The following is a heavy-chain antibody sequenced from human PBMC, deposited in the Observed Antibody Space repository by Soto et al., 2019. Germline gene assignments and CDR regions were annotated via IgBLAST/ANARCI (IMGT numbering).Heavy chain of an antibody. J-gene: IGHJ4*02. CDR3: ARGSGEQWLVEFDH. CDR1: RYTFTNHD. V-gene: IGHV1-8*01. D-gene: IGHD6-19*01. Sequence: QVQLVQSGAEVKKPGASVKVSCKASRYTFTNHDINWVRQATGQGLEWMGWMNPNSGNTDYAQKFQGRVTMTMDTSISTAYMELSSLRSEDTAVYYCARGSGEQWLVEFDHWGQGTLVTVSS. CDR2: MNPNSGNT.